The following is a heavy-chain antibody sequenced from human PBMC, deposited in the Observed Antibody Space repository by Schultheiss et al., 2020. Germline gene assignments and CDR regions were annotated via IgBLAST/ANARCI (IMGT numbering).Heavy chain of an antibody. CDR3: TRLAGTKNPFDY. CDR1: GFTFSRHP. J-gene: IGHJ4*02. Sequence: GESLKISCAASGFTFSRHPFNWVRQAPGMGLAWVSVKSYDGSNEYYADSVKGRFTISRDNSKNTLYLQMNSLRAEDTAVYYCTRLAGTKNPFDYWGQGTLVTVSS. CDR2: KSYDGSNE. V-gene: IGHV3-30*07. D-gene: IGHD6-19*01.